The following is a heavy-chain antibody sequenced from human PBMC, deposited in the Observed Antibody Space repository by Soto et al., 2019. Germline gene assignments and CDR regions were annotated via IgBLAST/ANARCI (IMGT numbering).Heavy chain of an antibody. V-gene: IGHV3-33*01. CDR1: GFAFSSYG. D-gene: IGHD5-18*01. J-gene: IGHJ6*02. CDR2: IWYDGSNK. CDR3: ARRGYSYGYRGYYYYGMDV. Sequence: GGSLRLSCAASGFAFSSYGMHWVRQAPGKGLEWVAVIWYDGSNKYYADSVKGRFTISRDNSKNTLYLQMNSLRAEDTAVYYCARRGYSYGYRGYYYYGMDVWGQGTTVTVSS.